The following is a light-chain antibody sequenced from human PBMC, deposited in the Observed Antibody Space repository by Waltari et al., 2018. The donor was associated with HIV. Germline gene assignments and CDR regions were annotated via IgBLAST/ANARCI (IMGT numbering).Light chain of an antibody. CDR2: GAS. CDR1: HSVLYSTNNKNY. Sequence: DIVMTQSPDSLAVSLGERATINCKSSHSVLYSTNNKNYLAWYQQKAGSRLKLRISGASTGESGVLDRFSGSGSGTDVTLSISSLQAEDVAVYYGQQYYSAPVTFGPGTKVDIK. J-gene: IGKJ3*01. CDR3: QQYYSAPVT. V-gene: IGKV4-1*01.